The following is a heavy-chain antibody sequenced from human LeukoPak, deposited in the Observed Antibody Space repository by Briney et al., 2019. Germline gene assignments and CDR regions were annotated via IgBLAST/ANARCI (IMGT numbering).Heavy chain of an antibody. CDR1: GGSISSYY. J-gene: IGHJ4*02. D-gene: IGHD3-9*01. CDR2: IYYSGST. Sequence: SETLSLTCTVSGGSISSYYWSWIRQPPGKGLEWIGYIYYSGSTNYNPSLKSRVTISVDTSKNQFSLKLSSVTAADTAVYYCARGVEYYDILTGYWSWGKYYFDYWGQGTLVTVSS. V-gene: IGHV4-59*01. CDR3: ARGVEYYDILTGYWSWGKYYFDY.